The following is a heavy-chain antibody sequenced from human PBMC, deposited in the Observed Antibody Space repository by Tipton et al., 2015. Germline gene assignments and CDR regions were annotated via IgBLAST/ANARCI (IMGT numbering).Heavy chain of an antibody. CDR2: MHHSGDA. Sequence: TLSLTCTVSGVSISGTSYYWGWIRQPPGKGLEWIGSMHHSGDAYYNPPLTSRVSISVDASKNQFSLKLTSVTAADTAFYFCGRGDDSTAMATGFDYWGQGALVTVSS. CDR3: GRGDDSTAMATGFDY. CDR1: GVSISGTSYY. V-gene: IGHV4-39*07. D-gene: IGHD5-18*01. J-gene: IGHJ4*02.